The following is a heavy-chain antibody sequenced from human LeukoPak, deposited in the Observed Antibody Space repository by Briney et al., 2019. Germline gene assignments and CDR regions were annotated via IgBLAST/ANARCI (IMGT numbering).Heavy chain of an antibody. CDR2: INWNGGST. D-gene: IGHD6-19*01. J-gene: IGHJ5*01. CDR1: GFTFDDYG. V-gene: IGHV3-20*04. CDR3: AREFRSGYNSRWFDY. Sequence: GGSLRLSCAASGFTFDDYGMSWVRQAPGKGLEWVSGINWNGGSTGYAGSVKGRFTISRDNAKNSLYLQMNSLRVEDTAVYYCAREFRSGYNSRWFDYWGQGTLVTVSS.